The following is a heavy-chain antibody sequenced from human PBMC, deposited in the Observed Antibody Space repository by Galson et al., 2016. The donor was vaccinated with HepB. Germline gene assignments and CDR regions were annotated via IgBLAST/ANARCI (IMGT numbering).Heavy chain of an antibody. Sequence: GFSFSNAWMNWVRQAPGKGLEWVSSISGGSSYIYYADSVKGRLTISRDNAKNSLYLQMNSLRAEDTAVYYCASRHSGWYYFDYWGQGTLVTVSS. CDR3: ASRHSGWYYFDY. CDR1: GFSFSNAW. CDR2: ISGGSSYI. D-gene: IGHD6-19*01. V-gene: IGHV3-21*01. J-gene: IGHJ4*02.